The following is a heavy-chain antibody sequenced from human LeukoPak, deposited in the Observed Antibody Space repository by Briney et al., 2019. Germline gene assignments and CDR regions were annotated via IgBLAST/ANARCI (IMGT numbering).Heavy chain of an antibody. CDR1: GFTFNIYA. D-gene: IGHD5-12*01. CDR3: VRYSNSCYDP. V-gene: IGHV3-64D*06. Sequence: LAGGSLRLSCSASGFTFNIYAMHWVRQAPGTGLEYVSAISTDGRGTYYADSVKGRFTISRDNSKNALYLQMSSLRPEDTAIYYCVRYSNSCYDPWGQGTLVTVSS. CDR2: ISTDGRGT. J-gene: IGHJ5*02.